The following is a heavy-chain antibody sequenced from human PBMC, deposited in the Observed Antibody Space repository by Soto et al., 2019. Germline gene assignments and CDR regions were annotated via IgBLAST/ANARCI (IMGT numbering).Heavy chain of an antibody. D-gene: IGHD6-13*01. Sequence: LRLSCAASGFTFSSYAMSWVRQAPGKGLEWVSAISGSGGSTYYADSVKGRFTISRDNSKNTLYLQMNSLRAEDTAVYYCAKPHSSSWSYYYYGMDVWGQGTTVTVSS. CDR1: GFTFSSYA. CDR3: AKPHSSSWSYYYYGMDV. V-gene: IGHV3-23*01. J-gene: IGHJ6*02. CDR2: ISGSGGST.